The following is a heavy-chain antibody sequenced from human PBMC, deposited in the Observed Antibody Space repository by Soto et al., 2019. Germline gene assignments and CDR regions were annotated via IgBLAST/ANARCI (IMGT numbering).Heavy chain of an antibody. Sequence: SLRLSCAASGFTFDDYAMHWVRQAPGKGLEWVSGISWNSGSIGYADSVKGRFTISRDNAKNSLYLQMNSLRAEDTALYYCAKDKAARSYYHYMDVWGKGTTVTV. V-gene: IGHV3-9*01. CDR2: ISWNSGSI. D-gene: IGHD6-6*01. CDR1: GFTFDDYA. J-gene: IGHJ6*03. CDR3: AKDKAARSYYHYMDV.